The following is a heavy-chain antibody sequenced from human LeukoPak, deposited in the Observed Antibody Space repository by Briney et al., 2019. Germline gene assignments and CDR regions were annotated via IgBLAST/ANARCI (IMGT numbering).Heavy chain of an antibody. V-gene: IGHV4-38-2*01. J-gene: IGHJ4*02. CDR3: ARWDTAMVTGY. CDR2: IYHSWST. D-gene: IGHD5-18*01. Sequence: SETLSLTCAVSGYSISSGYYWGWIRQPPGKGLEWIGSIYHSWSTYYHPPLKSRVTISVDTSKTQFSRKLSSVTAAGTAVNYCARWDTAMVTGYWGQGTLVTGSS. CDR1: GYSISSGYY.